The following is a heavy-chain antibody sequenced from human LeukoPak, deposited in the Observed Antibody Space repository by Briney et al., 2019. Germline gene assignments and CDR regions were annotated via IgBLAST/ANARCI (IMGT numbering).Heavy chain of an antibody. Sequence: GGSLRLSCAASGFTFRSLWMGWLRQAPGKGQEWVVNIKPDGSGTYYVDSVKDRFTISRDNTKNSLYLQMNSLRVEDTAIYYCARISRGELPTFRGQGTLVIVSS. CDR1: GFTFRSLW. CDR2: IKPDGSGT. J-gene: IGHJ4*02. CDR3: ARISRGELPTF. V-gene: IGHV3-7*03. D-gene: IGHD1-7*01.